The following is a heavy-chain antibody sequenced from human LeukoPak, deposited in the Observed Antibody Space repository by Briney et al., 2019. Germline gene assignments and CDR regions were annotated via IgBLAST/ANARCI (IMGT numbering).Heavy chain of an antibody. Sequence: GGSLRVSCAASGFIFSSYEMNWVRQAPGKGLEWVSYISRDGSIIYYAEYVKGRFTISRDTSKNTLYMQMNSLRAEDTAVYYCARFARCGDLRGGGYFDYWGQGTLVTVSS. CDR1: GFIFSSYE. J-gene: IGHJ4*02. CDR2: ISRDGSII. CDR3: ARFARCGDLRGGGYFDY. D-gene: IGHD3-10*01. V-gene: IGHV3-48*03.